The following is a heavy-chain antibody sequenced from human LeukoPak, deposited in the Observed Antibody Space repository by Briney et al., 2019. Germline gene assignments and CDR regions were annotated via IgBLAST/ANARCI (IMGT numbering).Heavy chain of an antibody. D-gene: IGHD3-3*02. Sequence: PGGSLRLSCAASGFTVSSNYMSWVRQAPGKGLEWLCAINYNGAITDYADSVKGRFTISRDNAKNSLYLRMDSLRAEDTALYYCARDRLGPSFSVSHFDLWGQGTLVTVSS. J-gene: IGHJ4*02. CDR3: ARDRLGPSFSVSHFDL. CDR1: GFTVSSNY. V-gene: IGHV3-20*04. CDR2: INYNGAIT.